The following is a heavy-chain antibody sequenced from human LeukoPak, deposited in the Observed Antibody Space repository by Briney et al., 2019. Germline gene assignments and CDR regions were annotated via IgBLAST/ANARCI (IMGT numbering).Heavy chain of an antibody. CDR2: FDPEDGET. J-gene: IGHJ5*02. CDR3: ATDLRPYCSGGSCYQDWLDP. Sequence: ASVKVSCKVSGYTLTELSMHWVRQAPGKGLEWMGGFDPEDGETIYAQKFQGRVTMTEDTSTDTAYMELSSLRSEDTAVYYCATDLRPYCSGGSCYQDWLDPWGQGTLVTVSS. D-gene: IGHD2-15*01. CDR1: GYTLTELS. V-gene: IGHV1-24*01.